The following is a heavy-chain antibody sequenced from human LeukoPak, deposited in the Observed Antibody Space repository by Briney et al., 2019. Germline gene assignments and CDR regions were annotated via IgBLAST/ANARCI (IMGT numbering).Heavy chain of an antibody. D-gene: IGHD5-18*01. Sequence: PGGSLRLSCVASRLTVSNHWMSWVRQAPGKGLEWVANIREERGQEYYVDSVKGRFTISKNSAKNSLYLQMNTLRVEDTAMYYCASLDTAKQPLANHWGQGTLVTVSS. V-gene: IGHV3-7*03. CDR2: IREERGQE. CDR1: RLTVSNHW. CDR3: ASLDTAKQPLANH. J-gene: IGHJ5*02.